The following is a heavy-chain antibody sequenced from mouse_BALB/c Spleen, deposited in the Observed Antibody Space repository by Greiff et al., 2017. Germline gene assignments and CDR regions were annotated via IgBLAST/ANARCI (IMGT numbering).Heavy chain of an antibody. J-gene: IGHJ4*01. CDR2: ISSGGST. D-gene: IGHD2-4*01. V-gene: IGHV5-6*03. Sequence: DVKLVESGGGLVKPGGSLKLSCAASGFTFSSYAMSWVRQTPEKRLEWVASISSGGSTYYPDSVKGRFTISRDNAKNTLYLQMSSLKSEDTAMYYCARQITTNYYAMDYWGQGTSVTVSS. CDR3: ARQITTNYYAMDY. CDR1: GFTFSSYA.